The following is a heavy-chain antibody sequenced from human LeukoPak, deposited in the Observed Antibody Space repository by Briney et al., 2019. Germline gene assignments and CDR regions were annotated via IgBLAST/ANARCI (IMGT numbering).Heavy chain of an antibody. D-gene: IGHD4-17*01. CDR3: ASRSMRDYVFYFDY. V-gene: IGHV3-30-3*01. CDR2: ISYDGSNK. J-gene: IGHJ4*02. Sequence: GGSLRLSCAASGFTFSSYAMHWVRQAPGKGLEWVAVISYDGSNKYYADSVKGRFTISRDNSKNTLYLQMNSLRAEDTAVYYCASRSMRDYVFYFDYWGQGTLVTVSS. CDR1: GFTFSSYA.